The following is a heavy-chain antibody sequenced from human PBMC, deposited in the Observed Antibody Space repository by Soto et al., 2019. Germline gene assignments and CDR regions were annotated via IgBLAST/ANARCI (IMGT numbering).Heavy chain of an antibody. CDR1: GFTFSSYA. Sequence: TGGSLRLSCAASGFTFSSYAMHWVRQAPGKGLEWVAVISYDGSNKYYADSVKGRFTISRDNSKNTLYLQMNSLRAEDTAVYYCASCTLSAGSSSPYYYYYGMDVWGQGTTVTVSS. J-gene: IGHJ6*02. CDR2: ISYDGSNK. CDR3: ASCTLSAGSSSPYYYYYGMDV. V-gene: IGHV3-30-3*01. D-gene: IGHD6-6*01.